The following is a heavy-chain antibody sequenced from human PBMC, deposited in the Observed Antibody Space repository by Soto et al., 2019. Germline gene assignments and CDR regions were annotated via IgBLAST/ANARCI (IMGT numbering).Heavy chain of an antibody. V-gene: IGHV4-34*01. J-gene: IGHJ6*02. CDR1: RRSCTDYY. Sequence: LSLTCPLHRRSCTDYYWNCTPRTPRPCLEFIWEVNHGGTSNYNPSLKSRAIISVDTSKNQFSLKLTFVTAEDTALYFCASSSFLWSGDLFPGLDVWGQGTTVT. D-gene: IGHD3-10*01. CDR3: ASSSFLWSGDLFPGLDV. CDR2: VNHGGTS.